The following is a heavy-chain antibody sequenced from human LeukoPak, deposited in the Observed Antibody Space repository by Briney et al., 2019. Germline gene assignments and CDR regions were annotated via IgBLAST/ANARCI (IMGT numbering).Heavy chain of an antibody. Sequence: PGGSLRLSCAASGFTVSRNYMSWVRQAPGKGLEWVSVIYSADSAYYADSVRGRFTISRDNSKNTLYLQMNSLRADDTAVYYCARGRDTDYWGQGTLVTVSS. J-gene: IGHJ4*02. CDR3: ARGRDTDY. CDR1: GFTVSRNY. V-gene: IGHV3-53*01. CDR2: IYSADSA. D-gene: IGHD3-10*01.